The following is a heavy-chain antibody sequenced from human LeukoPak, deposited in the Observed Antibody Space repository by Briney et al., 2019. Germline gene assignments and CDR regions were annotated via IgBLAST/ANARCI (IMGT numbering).Heavy chain of an antibody. CDR3: TTNDAFDI. J-gene: IGHJ3*02. V-gene: IGHV3-15*01. CDR1: GFTFSNAW. Sequence: PGGSLRLSCAASGFTFSNAWMNWVRQAPGKGLEWVGRIKTSTDGGTTDYVAPVKGRFTISRDDSKNTLYLLMNSLKTEDTAVYYCTTNDAFDIWGQGTKVTVSS. CDR2: IKTSTDGGTT.